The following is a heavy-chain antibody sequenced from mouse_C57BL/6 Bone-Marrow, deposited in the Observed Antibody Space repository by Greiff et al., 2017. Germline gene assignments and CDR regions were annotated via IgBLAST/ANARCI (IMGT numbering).Heavy chain of an antibody. CDR3: AREDFYYGSSYGY. CDR2: ISSGSSTI. CDR1: GFTFSDYG. D-gene: IGHD1-1*01. V-gene: IGHV5-17*01. Sequence: EVQRVESGGGLVKPGGSLKLSCAASGFTFSDYGMHWVRQAPEKGLEWVAYISSGSSTIYYADTVKGRFTISRDNAKNTLFLQMTSLRSEDTAMYYCAREDFYYGSSYGYWGQGTTLTVSS. J-gene: IGHJ2*01.